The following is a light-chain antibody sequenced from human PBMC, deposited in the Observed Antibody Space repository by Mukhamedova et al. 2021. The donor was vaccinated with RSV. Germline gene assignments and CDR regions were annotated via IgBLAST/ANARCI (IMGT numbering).Light chain of an antibody. CDR1: SVW. CDR3: QQYFVNWS. J-gene: IGKJ1*01. CDR2: KAS. V-gene: IGKV1-5*03. Sequence: SVWLAWYQQRPGRAPNLLIYKASTLESGVPSRFSGSGSGTEFTLTISSLQPADFXXXFCQQYFVNWSFGQGT.